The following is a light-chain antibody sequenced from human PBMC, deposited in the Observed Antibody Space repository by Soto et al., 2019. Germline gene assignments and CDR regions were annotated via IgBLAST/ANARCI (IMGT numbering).Light chain of an antibody. Sequence: EVVLTQSPATLSVSPGDRATLSCRASQSVSRNLAWYQQIPGQAPRLLIYGASTRATGVPARFSGSGSATEFTLSISSLQSEDVAVYYWQQYGDWPPETFGQGTKLEI. CDR1: QSVSRN. J-gene: IGKJ2*01. V-gene: IGKV3-15*01. CDR2: GAS. CDR3: QQYGDWPPET.